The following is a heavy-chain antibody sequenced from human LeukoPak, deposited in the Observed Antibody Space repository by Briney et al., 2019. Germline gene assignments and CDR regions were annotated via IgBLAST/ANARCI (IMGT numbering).Heavy chain of an antibody. V-gene: IGHV3-21*04. Sequence: GGSLRLSCAASGFTFSSYTMNWVRQAPGKGLEWVSIISSGSSYIHYADSVKGRFTISRDNSKNTLYLQMNSLRAEDTAVYYCAKDLRAAAEGNWFDPWGQGTLVTVSS. CDR3: AKDLRAAAEGNWFDP. J-gene: IGHJ5*02. CDR1: GFTFSSYT. D-gene: IGHD6-13*01. CDR2: ISSGSSYI.